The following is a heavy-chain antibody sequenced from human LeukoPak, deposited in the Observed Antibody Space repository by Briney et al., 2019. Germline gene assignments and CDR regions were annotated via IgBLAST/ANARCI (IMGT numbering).Heavy chain of an antibody. J-gene: IGHJ3*02. CDR1: GYSFTSYW. CDR3: ARYKQPGSYDAFDI. Sequence: GKSLKISCKGSGYSFTSYWIGWVRQMPGKSLEWMGIIFPGDSDTTYSPSFQGQVTISADKSISTAYLQWSSLKASDTAMYYCARYKQPGSYDAFDIWGQGTMVTVSS. V-gene: IGHV5-51*01. CDR2: IFPGDSDT. D-gene: IGHD6-13*01.